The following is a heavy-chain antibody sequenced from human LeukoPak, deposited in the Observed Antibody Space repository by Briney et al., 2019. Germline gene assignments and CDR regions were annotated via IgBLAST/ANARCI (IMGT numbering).Heavy chain of an antibody. V-gene: IGHV4-59*01. CDR1: GDSIRNYY. J-gene: IGHJ2*01. Sequence: SETLSLTCTVSGDSIRNYYWSWIRQPPGKGLEWIGYIYYSGSTNYNPSLKSRVTISVDTSKNQFSLKLSSVTAADTAVYYCARVLYGYFDLWGRGTLVTVSS. CDR2: IYYSGST. D-gene: IGHD2/OR15-2a*01. CDR3: ARVLYGYFDL.